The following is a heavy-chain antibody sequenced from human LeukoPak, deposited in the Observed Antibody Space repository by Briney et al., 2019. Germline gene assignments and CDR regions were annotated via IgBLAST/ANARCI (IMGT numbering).Heavy chain of an antibody. J-gene: IGHJ4*02. CDR1: GGSFSGYY. CDR2: INHRGST. Sequence: SETLSLTCAVYGGSFSGYYWSWIRQPPGKGLEWIGEINHRGSTNYNPSLKSRVTISVDTSKNQFSLKLSSVTAADTAVYYCARVPEGAVAGFFDYWGRGTLVTVSS. CDR3: ARVPEGAVAGFFDY. V-gene: IGHV4-34*01. D-gene: IGHD6-19*01.